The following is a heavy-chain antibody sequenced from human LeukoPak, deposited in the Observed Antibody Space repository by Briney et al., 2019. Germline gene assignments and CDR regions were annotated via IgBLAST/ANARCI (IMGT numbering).Heavy chain of an antibody. V-gene: IGHV3-7*01. CDR3: ARVGLGVGSGRKASGLDP. CDR2: IKEDGSEK. CDR1: GFRFSGYY. Sequence: GGSLRLSCSASGFRFSGYYMTWVRQAPGKGLEWVANIKEDGSEKDYVDSVNGRFTISRDNAKNSLYLQMNSLRAEDTAVYYCARVGLGVGSGRKASGLDPWGQGTLVTVSS. J-gene: IGHJ5*02. D-gene: IGHD3-10*01.